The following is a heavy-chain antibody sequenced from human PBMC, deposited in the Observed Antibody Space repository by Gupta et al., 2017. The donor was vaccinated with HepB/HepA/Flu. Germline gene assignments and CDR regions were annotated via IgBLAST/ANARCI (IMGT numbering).Heavy chain of an antibody. J-gene: IGHJ4*02. V-gene: IGHV4-39*01. CDR2: IYYTGNT. CDR3: ARHAGFSTVKTSGDY. CDR1: GGAAISGSSNY. D-gene: IGHD4-11*01. Sequence: QLQLQDSGPGVLKSSETLSLTCIVPGGAAISGSSNYWGWLRQPPGKGLEWIGSIYYTGNTYLNPSLKSRLSISFDATQNQFSLRLSSVTAADTSVYYGARHAGFSTVKTSGDYWGQGKQVIVSS.